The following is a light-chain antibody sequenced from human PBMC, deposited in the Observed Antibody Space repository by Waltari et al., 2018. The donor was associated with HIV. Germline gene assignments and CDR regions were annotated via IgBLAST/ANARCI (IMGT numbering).Light chain of an antibody. J-gene: IGKJ1*01. V-gene: IGKV1-39*01. CDR2: ATS. CDR1: QTVLTY. CDR3: QESYGAPPWT. Sequence: DIQMTQSPSSLSASVGDRVTITCRASQTVLTYLNWYQMKQGKAPTLIIYATSNLEGGGRSRFSGSGFGTDFTLTISSLQPEDFATYFCQESYGAPPWTFGQGTTVDVK.